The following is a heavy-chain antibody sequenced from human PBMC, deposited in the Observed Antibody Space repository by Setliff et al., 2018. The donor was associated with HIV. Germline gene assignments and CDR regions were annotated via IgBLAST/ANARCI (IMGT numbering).Heavy chain of an antibody. D-gene: IGHD2-15*01. J-gene: IGHJ6*03. CDR3: ARGRCSGGTCSGRYSYLHIDV. Sequence: PSETLSLTCAVYGGSFSDYSWTWIRRPPGKGLEWIGEIHHSGRTDYNPSLTSRVTMSVDSSKNQFSLRLSSVAAADTAVYYCARGRCSGGTCSGRYSYLHIDVWGKGTTVTSP. CDR2: IHHSGRT. CDR1: GGSFSDYS. V-gene: IGHV4-34*01.